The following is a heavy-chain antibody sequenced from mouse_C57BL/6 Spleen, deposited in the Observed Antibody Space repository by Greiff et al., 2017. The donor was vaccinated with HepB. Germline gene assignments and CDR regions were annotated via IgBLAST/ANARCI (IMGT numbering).Heavy chain of an antibody. CDR2: ISYDGSN. D-gene: IGHD3-3*01. CDR1: GYSITSGYY. Sequence: VQLKESGPGLVKPSQSLSLTCSVTGYSITSGYYWNWIRQFPGNNLEWMGYISYDGSNNYNPSLKNRISITRDTSKNQFFLKLNSVTTEDTATYYCARTGTGYYFDYWGQGTTLTVSS. CDR3: ARTGTGYYFDY. V-gene: IGHV3-6*01. J-gene: IGHJ2*01.